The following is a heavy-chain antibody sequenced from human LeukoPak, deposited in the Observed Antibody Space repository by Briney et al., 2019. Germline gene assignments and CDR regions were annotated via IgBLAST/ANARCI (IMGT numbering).Heavy chain of an antibody. CDR3: ARGPQLEAYFDY. J-gene: IGHJ4*02. CDR2: ISSSSSYI. Sequence: GGSLRLSCAASGFTFSSYSMNWVRQAPGKGLEWVSSISSSSSYIYYADSVKGRFTISRDNAKNSLYLQMNSLRAEDTAVYYCARGPQLEAYFDYWGQGTLVTVSS. D-gene: IGHD1-1*01. CDR1: GFTFSSYS. V-gene: IGHV3-21*01.